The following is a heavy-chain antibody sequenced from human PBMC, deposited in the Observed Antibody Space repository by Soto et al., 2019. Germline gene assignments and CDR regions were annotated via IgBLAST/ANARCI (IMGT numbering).Heavy chain of an antibody. J-gene: IGHJ4*02. V-gene: IGHV3-23*01. D-gene: IGHD1-20*01. Sequence: EVQLLESGGDLVQPWGSLRLSCAASGFTFRGDAMSWVRQAPGKGLEWVSSISGSGEMTNYADSVKGRFTISRDNVKNTLYLQMESLRAEDTSLYYCARSEMTYNSTDWGQGALVTVSS. CDR2: ISGSGEMT. CDR3: ARSEMTYNSTD. CDR1: GFTFRGDA.